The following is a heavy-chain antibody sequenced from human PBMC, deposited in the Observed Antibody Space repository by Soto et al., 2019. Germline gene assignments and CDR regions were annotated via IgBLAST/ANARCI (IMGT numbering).Heavy chain of an antibody. Sequence: EVQLVESGGGLVQPGGSLRLSCAASGFTFSTYWMHWVRQAPGKGLVWVSRIKSDGSSTSYADSVKGRFTISRDNVKNNPTLHLTNLTADAPDVYYCARGRRTGSRSVIWGHASWG. D-gene: IGHD3-16*01. CDR2: IKSDGSST. J-gene: IGHJ5*01. CDR3: ARGRRTGSRSVIWGHAS. CDR1: GFTFSTYW. V-gene: IGHV3-74*01.